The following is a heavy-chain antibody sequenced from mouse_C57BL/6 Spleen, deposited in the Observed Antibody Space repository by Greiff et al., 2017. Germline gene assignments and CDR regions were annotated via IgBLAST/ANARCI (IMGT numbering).Heavy chain of an antibody. V-gene: IGHV1-64*01. D-gene: IGHD1-1*01. Sequence: VQLQQPGAELVKPGASVKLSCKASGYTFTSYWMHWVKQRPGQGLEWIGMIHPNSGSTNYNEKFKSKATLTVDKSSSTAYMQLSSLTSEDSAVYYGARPAYLSYFDYWGQGTTLTVSS. CDR3: ARPAYLSYFDY. CDR2: IHPNSGST. J-gene: IGHJ2*01. CDR1: GYTFTSYW.